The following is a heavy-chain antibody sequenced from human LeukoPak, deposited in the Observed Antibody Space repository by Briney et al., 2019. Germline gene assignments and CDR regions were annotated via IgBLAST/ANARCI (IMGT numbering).Heavy chain of an antibody. V-gene: IGHV3-23*01. Sequence: ETLSLTCAVYGGSFSGYYWSWVRQAPGKGLEWVSAISGSGGSTYYADSVKGRFTISRDNSKNTLYLQMNSLRAEDTPVYYCAKSTGGGFDYWGRGTLVTVSS. CDR3: AKSTGGGFDY. CDR1: GGSFSGYY. D-gene: IGHD1-14*01. J-gene: IGHJ4*02. CDR2: ISGSGGST.